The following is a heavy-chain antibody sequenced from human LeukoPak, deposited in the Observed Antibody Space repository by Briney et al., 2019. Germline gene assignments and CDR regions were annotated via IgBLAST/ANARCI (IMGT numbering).Heavy chain of an antibody. Sequence: GESLKISCKGSGYSFTSYWIGWVRQMPGKGLEWMGIIYPGDSDTRYSPSFQGQVTISADKSISTAYLQWSSLKASDTAMYYCARQVGIAAARSWFDPWGQGTLVTVSS. V-gene: IGHV5-51*01. CDR1: GYSFTSYW. CDR3: ARQVGIAAARSWFDP. J-gene: IGHJ5*02. D-gene: IGHD6-13*01. CDR2: IYPGDSDT.